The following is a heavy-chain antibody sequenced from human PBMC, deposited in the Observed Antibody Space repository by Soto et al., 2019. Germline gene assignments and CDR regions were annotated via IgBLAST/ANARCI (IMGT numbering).Heavy chain of an antibody. J-gene: IGHJ4*02. CDR2: ISSSSSYI. V-gene: IGHV3-21*01. D-gene: IGHD5-18*01. CDR1: GFTFSSYS. CDR3: ARDGYSYGYGGSYFDY. Sequence: EVQLVESGGGLVKPGGSLRLSCAASGFTFSSYSMNWVRQAPGKGLEWVSSISSSSSYIYYADSVKGRFTISRDNAKNSLYLQMTRLRAEDTAVYYCARDGYSYGYGGSYFDYWGQGTLVTVSS.